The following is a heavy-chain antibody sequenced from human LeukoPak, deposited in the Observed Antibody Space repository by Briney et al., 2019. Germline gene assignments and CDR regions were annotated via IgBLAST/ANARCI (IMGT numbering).Heavy chain of an antibody. D-gene: IGHD3-22*01. CDR1: GFTFSSYS. CDR2: ISSSSSYI. Sequence: GGSLRLSCAASGFTFSSYSMNWVRQAPGKGLEWVSSISSSSSYIYYADSVKGRFTITRDNVKNSLYLQMNSLRAEDTAVYYCARARKDYDSSGYYYFDNWGQGTLVTVSS. V-gene: IGHV3-21*01. CDR3: ARARKDYDSSGYYYFDN. J-gene: IGHJ4*02.